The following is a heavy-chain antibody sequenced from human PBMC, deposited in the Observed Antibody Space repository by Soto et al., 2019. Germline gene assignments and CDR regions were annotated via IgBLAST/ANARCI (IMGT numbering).Heavy chain of an antibody. Sequence: QVQLQQWGAGLLKPSETLSLTCAVYGGSFSGYYWSWIRQPPGKGLEWIGEINHSGSTNYNPSLKSRVTISVDTSKNQFSLEVSSVTAADTAVYYCATAGQWRGELFDYWGQGTLVTVSS. CDR2: INHSGST. V-gene: IGHV4-34*01. CDR3: ATAGQWRGELFDY. D-gene: IGHD6-19*01. J-gene: IGHJ4*02. CDR1: GGSFSGYY.